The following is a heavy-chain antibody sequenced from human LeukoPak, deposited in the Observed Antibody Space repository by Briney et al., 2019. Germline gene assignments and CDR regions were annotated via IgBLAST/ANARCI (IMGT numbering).Heavy chain of an antibody. CDR1: GFTFSSYW. J-gene: IGHJ4*02. D-gene: IGHD6-13*01. CDR3: ARDFMYSISCAGC. V-gene: IGHV3-74*01. CDR2: INSDGSST. Sequence: GGSLRLSCAASGFTFSSYWMHWVRQAPEKGLVWVSRINSDGSSTRYADSVKGRFTISRDNAKNTLYLQMNSLRVEDTAVYYCARDFMYSISCAGCWGQGTLVTVSS.